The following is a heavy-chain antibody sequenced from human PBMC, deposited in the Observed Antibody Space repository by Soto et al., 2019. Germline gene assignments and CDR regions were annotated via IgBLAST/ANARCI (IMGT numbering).Heavy chain of an antibody. CDR2: IYSGGST. CDR1: GFTFSSNY. D-gene: IGHD6-13*01. CDR3: ARSMEAAAGSFDY. J-gene: IGHJ4*02. Sequence: GGSLRLSCAASGFTFSSNYMSWVRQAPGKGLEWVSVIYSGGSTYYADSVKGRFTISRDNSKNTLYLQMNSLRAEDTAVYYCARSMEAAAGSFDYWGQGTLVTVSS. V-gene: IGHV3-53*01.